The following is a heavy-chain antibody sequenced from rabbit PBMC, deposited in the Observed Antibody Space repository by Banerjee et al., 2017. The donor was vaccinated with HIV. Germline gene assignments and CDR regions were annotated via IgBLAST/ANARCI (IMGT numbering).Heavy chain of an antibody. D-gene: IGHD8-1*01. CDR2: INIVTGKS. V-gene: IGHV1S45*01. Sequence: EQLEESGGGLVKPEGSLTLTYKASGVSLNDKDVMCWVRQALGKGLEWIACINIVTGKSVYASWAKGRSIMSRTSSTTVTLQMTSLTAADTATYFCARDLVVVIGWNFNLWGPGTLVTVS. J-gene: IGHJ4*01. CDR3: ARDLVVVIGWNFNL. CDR1: GVSLNDKDV.